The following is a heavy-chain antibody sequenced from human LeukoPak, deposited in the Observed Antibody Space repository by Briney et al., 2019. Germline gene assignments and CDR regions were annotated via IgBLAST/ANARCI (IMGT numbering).Heavy chain of an antibody. CDR2: ISYDGSNK. CDR3: ARDLGLVPPEDYDYFDH. V-gene: IGHV3-30-3*01. CDR1: GFTFSNYS. J-gene: IGHJ4*02. D-gene: IGHD3/OR15-3a*01. Sequence: GRSLRLSCAASGFTFSNYSMHWVRQAPGKGLEWVAVISYDGSNKYYADSVKGRFTISRDNAKNTLYLQINSLRAEDTAIYYCARDLGLVPPEDYDYFDHWGQGTLVTVSS.